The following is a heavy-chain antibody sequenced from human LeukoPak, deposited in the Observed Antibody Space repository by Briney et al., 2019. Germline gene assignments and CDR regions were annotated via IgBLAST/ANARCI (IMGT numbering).Heavy chain of an antibody. CDR2: IFGNGAGT. Sequence: PGGSLRLSCTASGFTFGIYAMNWVRQAPGKGLEWVSVIFGNGAGTNYADSVKGRFTISRDNAKSTLYLQMNSLRAEDTAVYYCARFGDAFDIWGQGTMVTVSS. V-gene: IGHV3-23*01. CDR1: GFTFGIYA. CDR3: ARFGDAFDI. J-gene: IGHJ3*02. D-gene: IGHD3-10*01.